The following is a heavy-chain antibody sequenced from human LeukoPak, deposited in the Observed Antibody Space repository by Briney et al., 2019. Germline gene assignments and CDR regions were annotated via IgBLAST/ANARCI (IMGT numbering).Heavy chain of an antibody. Sequence: GGSLRLSCAASGFTFSSYAMSWVRQAPGKGLEWVSAIGGSAAYTYSADSVKGRFTISRDNPKNTLYLQMNSLRVEDTAVYYCARGGIYDFRRFDPWGQGTLVTVSS. CDR1: GFTFSSYA. CDR3: ARGGIYDFRRFDP. CDR2: IGGSAAYT. D-gene: IGHD3-3*01. V-gene: IGHV3-23*01. J-gene: IGHJ5*02.